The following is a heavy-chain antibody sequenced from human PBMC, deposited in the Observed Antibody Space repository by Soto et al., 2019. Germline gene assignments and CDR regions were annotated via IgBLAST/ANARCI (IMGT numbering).Heavy chain of an antibody. CDR3: AGEYCANGVCYAYFDY. D-gene: IGHD2-8*01. V-gene: IGHV3-23*01. CDR2: IRGSGGST. J-gene: IGHJ4*01. Sequence: PGGSLRFSCAASEFTFSSYAMSWVRQAPGKGLDWVSAIRGSGGSTYYADSVKGRFTISRDNSKNTLYLQMNSLSAEDTAVYYCAGEYCANGVCYAYFDYWGQGALVTVSS. CDR1: EFTFSSYA.